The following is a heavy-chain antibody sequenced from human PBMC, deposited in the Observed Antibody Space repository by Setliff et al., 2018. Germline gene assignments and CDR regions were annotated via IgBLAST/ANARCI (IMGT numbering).Heavy chain of an antibody. Sequence: ASVKVSCKASGYTFTSQAMNWVRQAPGQGLEYLGWINTNTGNPTYVQGFTGRFVFSLDTSVSTAYLQISGLKAEDTAVYYCARGVYEYSYGYRGHYYYYMDVWGKGATVTVSS. V-gene: IGHV7-4-1*02. J-gene: IGHJ6*03. CDR3: ARGVYEYSYGYRGHYYYYMDV. D-gene: IGHD3-16*01. CDR2: INTNTGNP. CDR1: GYTFTSQA.